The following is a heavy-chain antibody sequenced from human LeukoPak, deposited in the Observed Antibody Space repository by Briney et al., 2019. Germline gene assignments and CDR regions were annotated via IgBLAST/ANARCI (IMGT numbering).Heavy chain of an antibody. CDR2: ISDTGGNT. CDR3: AKGRTNDY. J-gene: IGHJ4*02. D-gene: IGHD1/OR15-1a*01. CDR1: GFTFSTYA. Sequence: GGSLRLSCAASGFTFSTYAMSWVRQTPEKGLEWVSAISDTGGNTFYADSVKGRFTISRDNSKNTLYLQMNSLRAEDTAIYYCAKGRTNDYWGQGTLVTVPS. V-gene: IGHV3-23*01.